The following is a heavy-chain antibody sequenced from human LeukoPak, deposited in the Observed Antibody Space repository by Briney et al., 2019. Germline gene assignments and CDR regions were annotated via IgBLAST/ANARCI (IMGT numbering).Heavy chain of an antibody. CDR1: GFTFSSYS. Sequence: GGSPRLSCAASGFTFSSYSMNWVRQTPGKGLEWVSSISSSSSYIYYADSVKGRFTISRDNAKNSLYLQMNSLRAEDTAVYYCARAAGHYYFDYWGQGALVTVSS. J-gene: IGHJ4*02. CDR3: ARAAGHYYFDY. CDR2: ISSSSSYI. D-gene: IGHD6-13*01. V-gene: IGHV3-21*01.